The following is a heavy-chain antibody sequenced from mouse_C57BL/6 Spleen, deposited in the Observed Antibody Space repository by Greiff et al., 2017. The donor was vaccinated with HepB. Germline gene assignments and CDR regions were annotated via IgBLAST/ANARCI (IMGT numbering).Heavy chain of an antibody. CDR2: IDPETGGT. J-gene: IGHJ2*01. D-gene: IGHD1-1*01. CDR3: TRWGYYGSSLLGFDY. CDR1: GYTFTDYE. V-gene: IGHV1-15*01. Sequence: QVQLQQSGAELVRPGASVTLSCKASGYTFTDYEMHWVKQTPVHGLEWIGAIDPETGGTAYNQKFKGKAILTADKSSSTAYMELRSLTSEDSAVYYWTRWGYYGSSLLGFDYWGQGTTLTVSS.